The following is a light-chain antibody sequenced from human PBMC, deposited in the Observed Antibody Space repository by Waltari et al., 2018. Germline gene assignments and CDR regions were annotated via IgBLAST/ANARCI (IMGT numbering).Light chain of an antibody. J-gene: IGLJ3*02. V-gene: IGLV2-14*01. CDR3: CSFTSRSTWV. Sequence: QSALTQPASVSGSPGQSITISCTGTSRDVGGYNDVPWYQQYPGKVPKLLIFDVSNRPSGVSNRFSGSKSGNTASLTISGLQAEDESDYYCCSFTSRSTWVFGGGTKLTVL. CDR2: DVS. CDR1: SRDVGGYND.